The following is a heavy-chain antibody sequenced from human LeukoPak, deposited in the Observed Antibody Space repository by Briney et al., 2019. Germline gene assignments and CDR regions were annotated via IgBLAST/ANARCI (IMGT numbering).Heavy chain of an antibody. Sequence: PSETLSLTCTVSGGSISSYYWSWIRQPPGKGLEWIGYIYYSGSTNYNPSLKSRVTISVDTSKNQFSLKLSSVTAADTAVYYCATGYCSGGSCYSPDLHYYYNYMDVWGKGTTVTVSS. CDR2: IYYSGST. V-gene: IGHV4-59*01. D-gene: IGHD2-15*01. J-gene: IGHJ6*03. CDR1: GGSISSYY. CDR3: ATGYCSGGSCYSPDLHYYYNYMDV.